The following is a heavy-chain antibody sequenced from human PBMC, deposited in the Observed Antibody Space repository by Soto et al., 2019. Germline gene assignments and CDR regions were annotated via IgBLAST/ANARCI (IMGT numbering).Heavy chain of an antibody. D-gene: IGHD5-18*01. V-gene: IGHV3-30-3*01. CDR2: ISYDGSNK. Sequence: GGSLRLSCAASGFTFSNYAMHWVRQAPGKGLEWVAVISYDGSNKYYADSVKGRFTISRDNSKNTLYLQMNSLRAEDTAVYYCARDTPPPGYSYGFYFDYWGQGTLVTVSS. J-gene: IGHJ4*02. CDR1: GFTFSNYA. CDR3: ARDTPPPGYSYGFYFDY.